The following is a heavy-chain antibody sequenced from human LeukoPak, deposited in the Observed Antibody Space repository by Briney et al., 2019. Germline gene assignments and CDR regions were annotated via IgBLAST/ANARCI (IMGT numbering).Heavy chain of an antibody. D-gene: IGHD2-15*01. V-gene: IGHV3-23*01. CDR3: AKILSGFDY. J-gene: IGHJ4*02. CDR1: GFTVSSNY. Sequence: GGSLRLSCAASGFTVSSNYMSWVRQAPGKGLEWVSAISGSGGSTYYADSVKGRFTISRDNSKNTLYLQMNSLRAEDTAVYYCAKILSGFDYWGQGTLVTVSS. CDR2: ISGSGGST.